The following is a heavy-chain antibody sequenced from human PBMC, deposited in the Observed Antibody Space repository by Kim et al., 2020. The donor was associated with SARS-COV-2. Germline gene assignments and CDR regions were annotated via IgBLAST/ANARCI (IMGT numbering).Heavy chain of an antibody. V-gene: IGHV4-34*01. Sequence: SETLSLTCAVYGGSFSGYYWSWIRQPPGKGLEWIGEINHSGSTNYNPSLKSRVTISVDTSKNQFSLKLSSVTAADTAVYYCARGVHIAARHYYYYYYMDVWGKGTTVTVSS. J-gene: IGHJ6*03. D-gene: IGHD6-6*01. CDR3: ARGVHIAARHYYYYYYMDV. CDR2: INHSGST. CDR1: GGSFSGYY.